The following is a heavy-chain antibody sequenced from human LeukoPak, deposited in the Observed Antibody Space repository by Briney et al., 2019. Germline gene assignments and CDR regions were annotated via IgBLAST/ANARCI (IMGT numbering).Heavy chain of an antibody. Sequence: GGSLRLSCAASGFTFSSYVMGWVRQAPGKGLEWVSAISRGGGTTYYADSVKGRFTISRDNSKNTLYLQMTSLRAEDTAVYYCAKTSRAYSNYDSPFDYWGQGTLVTVSS. V-gene: IGHV3-23*01. D-gene: IGHD5-12*01. J-gene: IGHJ4*02. CDR1: GFTFSSYV. CDR3: AKTSRAYSNYDSPFDY. CDR2: ISRGGGTT.